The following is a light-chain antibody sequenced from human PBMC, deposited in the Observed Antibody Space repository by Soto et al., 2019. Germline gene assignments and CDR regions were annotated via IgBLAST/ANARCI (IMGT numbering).Light chain of an antibody. Sequence: EVVLTQSPGTLSLSPGERATLSCRASQSVSATFVAWYQQKPGQAPRLIMYDASTRATGIPDRFTGSGSGTEFTLTIGRLEPEDFGVYYCQQYGSSPRLFGQGTKVEIK. CDR1: QSVSATF. CDR3: QQYGSSPRL. CDR2: DAS. J-gene: IGKJ1*01. V-gene: IGKV3-20*01.